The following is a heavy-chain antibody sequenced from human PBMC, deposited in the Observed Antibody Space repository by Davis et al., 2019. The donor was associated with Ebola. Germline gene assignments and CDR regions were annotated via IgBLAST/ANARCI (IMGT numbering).Heavy chain of an antibody. CDR3: ARRMDV. J-gene: IGHJ6*02. CDR2: INHSGST. Sequence: SETLSLTCAVYGGSFSGYYWSWIRQPPGKGLEWIGEINHSGSTNYNPSLKSRVTISVDTSKNQFSLKLSSVTAADTALYYCARRMDVWGQGTTVTVSS. V-gene: IGHV4-34*01. CDR1: GGSFSGYY.